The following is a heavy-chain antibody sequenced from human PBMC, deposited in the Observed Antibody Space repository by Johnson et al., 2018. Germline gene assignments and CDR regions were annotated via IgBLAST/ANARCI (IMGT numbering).Heavy chain of an antibody. V-gene: IGHV4-59*01. Sequence: QEQLQESGPGLVEPSEPLSLTCTVSDGSISSYFWNWIRQPLGRGLEWVGYVYYSGSSGNTNYNPSLQSRGTISVDTSKNQSSLRLSSVTAADPAVYYCAREMSRGMDVWGQGTTVIVSS. J-gene: IGHJ6*02. CDR3: AREMSRGMDV. CDR2: VYYSGSSGNT. CDR1: DGSISSYF.